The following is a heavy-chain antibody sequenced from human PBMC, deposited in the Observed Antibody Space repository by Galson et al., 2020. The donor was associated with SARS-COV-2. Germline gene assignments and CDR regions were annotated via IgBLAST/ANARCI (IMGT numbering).Heavy chain of an antibody. CDR1: GFIFEDYA. V-gene: IGHV3-9*03. D-gene: IGHD3-22*01. Sequence: GGSLRLSCAASGFIFEDYAMHWVRQAPGKGLEWVSGISRNSGSIGYADSVKGRFTISRDNAKNSLYLQMHSLRAEDMAFYYCAKDSLRYYDTSGYQYFDLWGRGTLVIVSS. CDR3: AKDSLRYYDTSGYQYFDL. J-gene: IGHJ2*01. CDR2: ISRNSGSI.